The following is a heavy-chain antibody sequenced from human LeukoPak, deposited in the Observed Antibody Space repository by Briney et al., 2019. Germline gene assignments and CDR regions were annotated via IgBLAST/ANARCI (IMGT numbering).Heavy chain of an antibody. V-gene: IGHV3-7*01. Sequence: GGSLRLSCAASGFTFSSYGMHWVRQAPGKGLEWVANIKQVGSEKYYVDSVEGRFTISRDNDKKALFLQMNSLRVEDTAVYYCARHYGDYRRHPFDYWGLGTLVTVSS. CDR3: ARHYGDYRRHPFDY. CDR1: GFTFSSYG. J-gene: IGHJ4*02. D-gene: IGHD4-17*01. CDR2: IKQVGSEK.